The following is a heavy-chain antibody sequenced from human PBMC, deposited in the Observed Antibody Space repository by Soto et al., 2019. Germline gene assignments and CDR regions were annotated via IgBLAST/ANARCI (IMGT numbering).Heavy chain of an antibody. CDR3: SRGRGSTPLRD. V-gene: IGHV4-31*02. CDR2: IYTTGTT. J-gene: IGHJ4*02. CDR1: GDSMSTGGYY. D-gene: IGHD6-13*01. Sequence: QVQLQESGPGLVKPSQTLSLICTVSGDSMSTGGYYWTWIRQHPGKGLEWIGHIYTTGTTYYSPSRKSQVTMSIDKSSNRFSLNLSSVTAADTAVYYCSRGRGSTPLRDWGPGALVTVSS.